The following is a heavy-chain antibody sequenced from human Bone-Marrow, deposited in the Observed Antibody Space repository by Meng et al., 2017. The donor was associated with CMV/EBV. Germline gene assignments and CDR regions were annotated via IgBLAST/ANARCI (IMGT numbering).Heavy chain of an antibody. D-gene: IGHD3-3*01. J-gene: IGHJ6*02. CDR1: GYTLTGYY. CDR3: ARAHPYDFWSGSV. Sequence: ASVKVSCKASGYTLTGYYMHWVRQAPGQGPEWMGWINPSSGGTKNAQKFQGRVTMTRDTSLSSAYMELSRLRSDDTAVYFCARAHPYDFWSGSVWGQGTTVTVSS. CDR2: INPSSGGT. V-gene: IGHV1-2*02.